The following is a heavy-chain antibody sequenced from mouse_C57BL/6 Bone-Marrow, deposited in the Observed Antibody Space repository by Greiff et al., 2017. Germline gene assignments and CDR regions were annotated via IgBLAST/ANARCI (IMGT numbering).Heavy chain of an antibody. CDR2: IDPSDSYT. J-gene: IGHJ2*01. D-gene: IGHD2-3*01. Sequence: VQLQQPGAELVKPGASVKLSCKASGYTFTSYWMQWVKQRPGQGLEWIGEIDPSDSYTNYNQKFKGKATLTVDTSSSTAYMQLSSLTSEDSAVYYCAREKIYDGYFDYWGQGTTLTVSS. CDR3: AREKIYDGYFDY. V-gene: IGHV1-50*01. CDR1: GYTFTSYW.